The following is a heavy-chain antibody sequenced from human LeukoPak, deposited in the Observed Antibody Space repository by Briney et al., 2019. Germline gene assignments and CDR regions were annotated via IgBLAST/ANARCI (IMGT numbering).Heavy chain of an antibody. J-gene: IGHJ4*02. D-gene: IGHD1-26*01. CDR1: GYTFTDYY. CDR2: INPNSGGT. Sequence: ASVRVSCKASGYTFTDYYMQWVRQAPGQGLEWMGWINPNSGGTNYAQKFQGRVTMTRDTSISTAYMYLNRLRPDDTAVYYCARHTGGSYYKLLGYWGQGTLVTVSS. CDR3: ARHTGGSYYKLLGY. V-gene: IGHV1-2*02.